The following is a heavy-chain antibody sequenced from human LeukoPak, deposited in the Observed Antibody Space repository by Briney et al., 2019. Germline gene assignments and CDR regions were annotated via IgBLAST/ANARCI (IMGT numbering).Heavy chain of an antibody. Sequence: GGSLRLSCAASGFTFSSYSMNWVRQAPGKGLEWVSSISSSSSYIYYADSVKGRFTISRDNAKNSLYLQMNSLRAEDTAVYYCARDNSVGDVAWWFDPWGQGTLVTVSS. D-gene: IGHD1-26*01. CDR3: ARDNSVGDVAWWFDP. CDR1: GFTFSSYS. V-gene: IGHV3-21*01. J-gene: IGHJ5*02. CDR2: ISSSSSYI.